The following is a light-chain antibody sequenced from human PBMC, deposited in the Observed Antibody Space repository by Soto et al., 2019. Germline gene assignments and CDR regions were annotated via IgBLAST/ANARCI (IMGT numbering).Light chain of an antibody. CDR3: QQYNNWPRT. CDR1: QSVSSN. Sequence: EIVMTQSPATLSVSPGERATHSCRTSQSVSSNLAWYQQKSVQAPRLLIYGASTRATVIPARFSGSGSGTEFTFTISSLQSEDFAVYYCQQYNNWPRTFGQGTKVDIK. J-gene: IGKJ1*01. V-gene: IGKV3-15*01. CDR2: GAS.